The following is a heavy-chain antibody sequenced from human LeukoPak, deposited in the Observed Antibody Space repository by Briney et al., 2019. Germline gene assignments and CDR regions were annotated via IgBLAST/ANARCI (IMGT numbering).Heavy chain of an antibody. CDR3: AGGAGRFYYYGMDV. J-gene: IGHJ6*02. Sequence: PGGSLRLSCAASGFIFSNYGMNWVRQAPGKGLEWVAAISASGSATSYADSVRGRFTISRDNAKNSLYLQMNSLRAEDTAVYYCAGGAGRFYYYGMDVWGQGTTVTVSS. CDR1: GFIFSNYG. CDR2: ISASGSAT. D-gene: IGHD1-26*01. V-gene: IGHV3-21*04.